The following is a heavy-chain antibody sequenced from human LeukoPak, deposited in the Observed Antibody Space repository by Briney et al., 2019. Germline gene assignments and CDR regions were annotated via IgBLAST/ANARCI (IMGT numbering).Heavy chain of an antibody. CDR3: AREIRDYYYHMDV. Sequence: PSQTLSLTCTVSGGSISSGSYYWSWIRQPAGKGLEWIGRIYTSGSTNYNPSLKSRVTISVDTSKNQFSLKLSSVTAADTAVYYCAREIRDYYYHMDVWGKGTTVTVSS. J-gene: IGHJ6*03. V-gene: IGHV4-61*02. CDR2: IYTSGST. CDR1: GGSISSGSYY.